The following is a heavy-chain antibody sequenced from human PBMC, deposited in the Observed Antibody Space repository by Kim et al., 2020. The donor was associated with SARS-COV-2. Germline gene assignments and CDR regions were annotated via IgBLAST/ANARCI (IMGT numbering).Heavy chain of an antibody. Sequence: NYADSVKGRIHIHRYNSKNTVYLEMNSLIVEDTAVYYCARDRTGYYYGMDVWGQGTTVTVSS. CDR3: ARDRTGYYYGMDV. V-gene: IGHV3-33*01. J-gene: IGHJ6*02.